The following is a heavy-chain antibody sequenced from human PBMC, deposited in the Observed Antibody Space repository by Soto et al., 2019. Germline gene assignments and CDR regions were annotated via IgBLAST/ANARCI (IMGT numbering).Heavy chain of an antibody. J-gene: IGHJ4*02. CDR2: INHSGST. V-gene: IGHV4-34*01. CDR3: ARGNDYDRDSNRHYNFDH. D-gene: IGHD3-16*02. Sequence: SETLSLTCAVYGGSFSGYYWSWIRQPPGKGLEWIGEINHSGSTNYNPSLKSRVTISVDTSKNQFSLKLSSVTAADTAVYYCARGNDYDRDSNRHYNFDHWGQGALVTVSS. CDR1: GGSFSGYY.